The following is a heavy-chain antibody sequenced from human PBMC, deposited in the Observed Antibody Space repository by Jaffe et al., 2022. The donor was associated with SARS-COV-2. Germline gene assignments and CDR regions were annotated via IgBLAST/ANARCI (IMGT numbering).Heavy chain of an antibody. V-gene: IGHV4-59*01. CDR3: ARDFSIEYYGYEGGWFDP. CDR1: GGSISSYY. D-gene: IGHD3-10*01. CDR2: IYYSGST. J-gene: IGHJ5*02. Sequence: QVQLQESGPGLVKPSETLSLTCTVSGGSISSYYWSWIRQPPGKGLEWIGYIYYSGSTNYNPSLKSRVTISVDTSKNQFSLKLSSVTAADTAVYYCARDFSIEYYGYEGGWFDPWGQGTLVTVSS.